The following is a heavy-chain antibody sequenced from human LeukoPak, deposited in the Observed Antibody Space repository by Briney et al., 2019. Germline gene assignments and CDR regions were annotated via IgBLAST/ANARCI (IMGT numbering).Heavy chain of an antibody. CDR1: GFTYSSYG. V-gene: IGHV3-33*06. CDR3: AKLGSVGATTPRAFDI. J-gene: IGHJ3*02. D-gene: IGHD1-26*01. CDR2: IWYDGSNK. Sequence: GGSLRLSCAASGFTYSSYGMHWVHQAQGKGLEWVAVIWYDGSNKYYADSVKGRFTISRDNSKNTLYLQMNSLRAEDTAVYYCAKLGSVGATTPRAFDIWGQGTMVTVSS.